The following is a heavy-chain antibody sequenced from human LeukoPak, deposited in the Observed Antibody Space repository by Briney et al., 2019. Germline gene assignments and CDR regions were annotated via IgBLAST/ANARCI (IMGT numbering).Heavy chain of an antibody. CDR2: ISSSGSTI. Sequence: GGSLRLSCAASGFTFSSAWMSWVRQAPGKGLEWVSYISSSGSTIYYADSVKGRFTISRDNAKNSLYLQMNSLRAEDTAVYYCAELGITMIGGVWGKGTTVTISS. V-gene: IGHV3-48*04. D-gene: IGHD3-10*02. J-gene: IGHJ6*04. CDR3: AELGITMIGGV. CDR1: GFTFSSAW.